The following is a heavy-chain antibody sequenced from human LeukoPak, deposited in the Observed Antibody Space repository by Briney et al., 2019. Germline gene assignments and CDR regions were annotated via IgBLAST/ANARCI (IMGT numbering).Heavy chain of an antibody. J-gene: IGHJ4*02. Sequence: PSETLSLTRTVSGGSISSSSYYWGWIRQPPGKGLEWIGSIYYSGSTYYNPSLKSRVTISVDTSKNQFSLKLSSVTAADTAVYYCARLWLQFPFRWGQGTLVTVSS. CDR3: ARLWLQFPFR. CDR2: IYYSGST. CDR1: GGSISSSSYY. D-gene: IGHD5-24*01. V-gene: IGHV4-39*01.